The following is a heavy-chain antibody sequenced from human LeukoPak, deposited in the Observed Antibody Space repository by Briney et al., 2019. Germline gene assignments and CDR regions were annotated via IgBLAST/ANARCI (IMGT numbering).Heavy chain of an antibody. CDR1: GGPFSGYY. Sequence: SEALSLTCAVYGGPFSGYYWSRIRQPPGKGLEWIGEINNSRSAIYNPSLKSQVTISVDTSKNQFSLKLSSVTAADTAVYYCARGLLCSGGSCYKAIDYWGQGTLVTVSS. CDR3: ARGLLCSGGSCYKAIDY. V-gene: IGHV4-34*01. CDR2: INNSRSA. J-gene: IGHJ4*02. D-gene: IGHD2-15*01.